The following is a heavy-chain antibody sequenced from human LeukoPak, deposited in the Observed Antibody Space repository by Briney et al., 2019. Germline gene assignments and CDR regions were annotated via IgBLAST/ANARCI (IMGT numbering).Heavy chain of an antibody. CDR1: GGTFSSYA. CDR3: ASGYCSSTSCYNWFDP. Sequence: ASVKVSCKASGGTFSSYAISWVRQAPGQGLEWMGGIIPIFGTANYAQKFQGRVTITTDESTSTAYMELSSLRSEDTAVYYCASGYCSSTSCYNWFDPWGQGTLVTVSS. D-gene: IGHD2-2*01. CDR2: IIPIFGTA. J-gene: IGHJ5*02. V-gene: IGHV1-69*05.